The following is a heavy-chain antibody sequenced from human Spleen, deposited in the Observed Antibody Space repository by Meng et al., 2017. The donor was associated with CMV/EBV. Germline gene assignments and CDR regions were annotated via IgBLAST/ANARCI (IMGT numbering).Heavy chain of an antibody. D-gene: IGHD3-22*01. CDR3: ARADYYDSFHYGMDV. Sequence: GGSLRLSCAASGFTFSDYRMSWIRQAPGKGLEWIAYISSSDSTIYYANSVKGRFTISRDNAKNSLYLHMHSLRAEDTAVYYCARADYYDSFHYGMDVWGQGTTVTVSS. J-gene: IGHJ6*02. V-gene: IGHV3-11*01. CDR2: ISSSDSTI. CDR1: GFTFSDYR.